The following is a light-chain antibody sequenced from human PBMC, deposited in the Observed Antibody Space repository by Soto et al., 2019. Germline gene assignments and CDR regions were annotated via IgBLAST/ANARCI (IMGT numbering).Light chain of an antibody. CDR3: SSYTRTTTLV. J-gene: IGLJ2*01. Sequence: QSVLTQPASVSRSPGQSITISCTGTISDIGGYNFISWYQHHPGKAPKLVIYDVNNRPSGISYRFSGSKSGNTASLTISGLQAEDEADYYCSSYTRTTTLVFGGGTKLTVL. V-gene: IGLV2-14*01. CDR1: ISDIGGYNF. CDR2: DVN.